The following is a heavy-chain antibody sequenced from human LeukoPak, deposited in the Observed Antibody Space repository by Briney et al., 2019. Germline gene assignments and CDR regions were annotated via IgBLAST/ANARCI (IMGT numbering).Heavy chain of an antibody. CDR2: IIPIFGTA. D-gene: IGHD4-11*01. Sequence: GASVKVSCKAAGGTFSSYAISWVRQAPGQALEWMGGIIPIFGTANYAQKFQGRVTITADESTSTAYMELSSLGSEDTAVYYCASEEASNPFDYWGQGTLVTVSS. V-gene: IGHV1-69*13. J-gene: IGHJ4*02. CDR3: ASEEASNPFDY. CDR1: GGTFSSYA.